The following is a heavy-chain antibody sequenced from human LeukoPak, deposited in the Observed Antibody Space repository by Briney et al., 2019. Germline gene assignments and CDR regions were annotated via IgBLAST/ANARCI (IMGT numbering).Heavy chain of an antibody. J-gene: IGHJ5*02. CDR2: IYHSGST. D-gene: IGHD6-13*01. V-gene: IGHV4-38-2*02. Sequence: SETLSLTCTVSGYSISSGYYWGWIRQPPGKGLEWIGSIYHSGSTYYNPSLKSRVTISVDTSKNQFSLNLSSVTAADTAVYYCARWYRRRGWFDPWGQGTLVTVSS. CDR3: ARWYRRRGWFDP. CDR1: GYSISSGYY.